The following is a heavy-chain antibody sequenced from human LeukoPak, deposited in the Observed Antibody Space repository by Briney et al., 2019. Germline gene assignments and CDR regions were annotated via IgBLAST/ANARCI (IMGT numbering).Heavy chain of an antibody. CDR1: GFTFSTYA. Sequence: GGSLRLSCAASGFTFSTYAMTWVRQAPGKGLEWVSGISGSGGATYYADSVEGRFTISRDNLKNTLYLQMNSLRVEDTAVYYCARVGYSGSPGDYWGQGTLVTVSS. CDR3: ARVGYSGSPGDY. V-gene: IGHV3-23*01. D-gene: IGHD1-26*01. J-gene: IGHJ4*02. CDR2: ISGSGGAT.